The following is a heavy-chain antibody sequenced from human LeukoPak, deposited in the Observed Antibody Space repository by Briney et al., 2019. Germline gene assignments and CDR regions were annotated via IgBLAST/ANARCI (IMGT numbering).Heavy chain of an antibody. D-gene: IGHD1-7*01. CDR3: ARDPITGTTGRWFDP. CDR1: GGTYSSYA. Sequence: ASVKVSCKASGGTYSSYAISWVRQAPGQGLEWVGWISAYNGNTNYAQKLQGRVTMTTDTSTSTAYMELRSLRSDDTAVYYCARDPITGTTGRWFDPWGQGTLVTVSS. V-gene: IGHV1-18*01. CDR2: ISAYNGNT. J-gene: IGHJ5*02.